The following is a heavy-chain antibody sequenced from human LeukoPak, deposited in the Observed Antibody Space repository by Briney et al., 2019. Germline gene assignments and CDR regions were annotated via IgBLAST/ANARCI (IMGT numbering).Heavy chain of an antibody. CDR1: GDSISGFY. CDR2: ISTSGST. V-gene: IGHV4-4*07. D-gene: IGHD4-17*01. Sequence: PSETLSLTCTASGDSISGFYWSWIRQPAGKGLQWIGRISTSGSTNYNPSLKSRVTMSVDRSTNEFSLTVRSVTAADTALYYCARGLPSYGDYVDYYFYMDVWGQGTTVTVSS. J-gene: IGHJ6*03. CDR3: ARGLPSYGDYVDYYFYMDV.